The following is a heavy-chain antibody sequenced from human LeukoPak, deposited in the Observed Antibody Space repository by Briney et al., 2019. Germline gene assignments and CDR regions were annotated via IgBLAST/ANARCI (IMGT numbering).Heavy chain of an antibody. V-gene: IGHV1-69*05. CDR3: ATPVVGAGEAFDI. J-gene: IGHJ3*02. D-gene: IGHD2-2*01. CDR1: GGTFSSYA. CDR2: INPIFGTA. Sequence: GASVKVSCKASGGTFSSYAISWVRQAPGQGLEWMGRINPIFGTANYAQKFQGRVTITTDESTSTAYMELSSLRSEDTAVYYCATPVVGAGEAFDIWGQGTMVTVSS.